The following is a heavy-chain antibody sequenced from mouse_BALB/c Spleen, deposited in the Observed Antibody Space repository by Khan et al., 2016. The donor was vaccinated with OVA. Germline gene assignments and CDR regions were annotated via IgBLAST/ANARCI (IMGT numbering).Heavy chain of an antibody. CDR3: ATSYFCGYYFDY. CDR2: ISSDSNTI. J-gene: IGHJ2*01. CDR1: GFTFTSYG. D-gene: IGHD1-1*01. V-gene: IGHV5-17*02. Sequence: EVELVESGGGLVQSGGSRKLSCAASGFTFTSYGMHWIRQAPEKGLEWVAYISSDSNTIYYADTVKGRFTISRDNSKNTLFLQMTSLRSGDTSVHFCATSYFCGYYFDYWGQGTTLTVSS.